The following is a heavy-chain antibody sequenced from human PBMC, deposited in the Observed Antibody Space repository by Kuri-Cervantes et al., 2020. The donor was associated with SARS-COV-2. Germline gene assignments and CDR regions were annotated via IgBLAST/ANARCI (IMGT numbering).Heavy chain of an antibody. Sequence: SETLSLTSTVSGGSISSYYWSWIRQPPGKGLEWIGYIYYSGSTNYNPSLKSRVTISVDTSKNQFSLKLSSVTAADTAVYYCARDFGYCSGGSCSEDAFDIWGQGQWSPSPQ. CDR1: GGSISSYY. D-gene: IGHD2-15*01. J-gene: IGHJ3*02. V-gene: IGHV4-59*01. CDR2: IYYSGST. CDR3: ARDFGYCSGGSCSEDAFDI.